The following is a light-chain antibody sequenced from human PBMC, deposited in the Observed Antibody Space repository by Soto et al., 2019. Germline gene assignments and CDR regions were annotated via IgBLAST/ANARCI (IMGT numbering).Light chain of an antibody. J-gene: IGKJ1*01. V-gene: IGKV3-15*01. Sequence: EIVLTQSPATLSVSRWERASLSWGASQSVSSNLAWYQQKPGQAPRLLIYGASTRATGIPARFSGSGSGTEFTLTISSLQSEDFAVYYCQQYNNWPRTFGQGTKVDIK. CDR3: QQYNNWPRT. CDR2: GAS. CDR1: QSVSSN.